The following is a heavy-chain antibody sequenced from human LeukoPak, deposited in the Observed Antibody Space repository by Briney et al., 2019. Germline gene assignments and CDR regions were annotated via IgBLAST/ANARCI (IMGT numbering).Heavy chain of an antibody. CDR3: ARAIWVSGSWYGDAFDI. CDR2: INHSGST. D-gene: IGHD6-13*01. Sequence: SETLSLTGAVYGGSFSGYYWSWIRQPPGKGLEWIGEINHSGSTNYNPSLKSRVTISVDTSKNQFSLKLSSVTAADTAVYYCARAIWVSGSWYGDAFDIWGQGTMVTVSS. CDR1: GGSFSGYY. V-gene: IGHV4-34*01. J-gene: IGHJ3*02.